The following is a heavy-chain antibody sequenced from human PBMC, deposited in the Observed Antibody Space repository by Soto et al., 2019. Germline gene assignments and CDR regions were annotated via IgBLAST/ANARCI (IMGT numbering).Heavy chain of an antibody. V-gene: IGHV3-66*01. Sequence: EVQLVESGGGLVQPGGSLRLSCAASGFTVSRNYMTWARQAPGKGLEWVSVIYSGGNTYYADSVKGRFTISRDISKNTLYLQMNSLRAEDTAVYFCTRDSGGALGFWGQGTLVTVSS. D-gene: IGHD2-15*01. CDR2: IYSGGNT. J-gene: IGHJ4*02. CDR3: TRDSGGALGF. CDR1: GFTVSRNY.